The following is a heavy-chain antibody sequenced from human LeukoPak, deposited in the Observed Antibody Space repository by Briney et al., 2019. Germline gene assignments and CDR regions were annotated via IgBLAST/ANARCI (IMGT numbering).Heavy chain of an antibody. Sequence: PGGSLRLSCAASGFTFSSYAMHWVRQAPGKGLEWVAVISYDGSNKYYADSVKGRFTISRDNSKNTLYLQMNSLRAEDTAVYYCARDGGYSYWGQGTLVTVSS. D-gene: IGHD5-18*01. CDR2: ISYDGSNK. J-gene: IGHJ4*02. V-gene: IGHV3-30*04. CDR1: GFTFSSYA. CDR3: ARDGGYSY.